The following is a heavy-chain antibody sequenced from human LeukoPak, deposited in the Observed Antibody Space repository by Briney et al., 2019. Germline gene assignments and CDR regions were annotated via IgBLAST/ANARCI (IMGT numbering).Heavy chain of an antibody. CDR3: AKDSYQLPQYYFDY. CDR1: GFNFGSYS. Sequence: GGSLRLSCAASGFNFGSYSMTWVRQAPGKGLEWVSVMSADSATTFYADSVKGRFTISRDNSKNTLYLQMNSLRAEDTAVYYCAKDSYQLPQYYFDYWGQGTLVTVSS. V-gene: IGHV3-23*01. D-gene: IGHD2-2*01. J-gene: IGHJ4*02. CDR2: MSADSATT.